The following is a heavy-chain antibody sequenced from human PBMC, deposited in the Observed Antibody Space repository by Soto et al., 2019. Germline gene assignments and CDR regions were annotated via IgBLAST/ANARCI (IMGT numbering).Heavy chain of an antibody. CDR2: INAGNGNT. V-gene: IGHV1-3*01. CDR1: GYTFTSYA. D-gene: IGHD6-19*01. Sequence: GASVKVSCKASGYTFTSYAMHWVRQAPGQRLEWMGWINAGNGNTKYSDSVKGRFTISRDNSKNTLYLQMNRLRAEDTAVYYCAKDQGVAVAGGYGMDVWGQGTTVTVSS. J-gene: IGHJ6*02. CDR3: AKDQGVAVAGGYGMDV.